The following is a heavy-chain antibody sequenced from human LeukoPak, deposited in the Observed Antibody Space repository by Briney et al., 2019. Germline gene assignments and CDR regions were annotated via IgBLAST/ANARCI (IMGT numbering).Heavy chain of an antibody. V-gene: IGHV1-18*01. D-gene: IGHD3-3*01. Sequence: ASVKVSCKASGYTFTSYGISWVRQAPGQGLEWMGWISAYNGNTNYAQKLQGRVTMTTDTSTSTAYMELRSLRSDDTAVYYCARGTSHLRITIFGVVHDYWGQGTLVTVSS. CDR3: ARGTSHLRITIFGVVHDY. CDR1: GYTFTSYG. J-gene: IGHJ4*02. CDR2: ISAYNGNT.